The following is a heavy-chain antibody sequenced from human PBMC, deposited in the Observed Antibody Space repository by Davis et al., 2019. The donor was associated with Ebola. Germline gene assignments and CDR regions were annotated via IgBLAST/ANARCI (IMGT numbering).Heavy chain of an antibody. D-gene: IGHD4-17*01. CDR1: GFTFKSFD. V-gene: IGHV3-21*01. CDR2: IKSDVSYI. J-gene: IGHJ4*02. Sequence: GESLKISCAASGFTFKSFDMHWVRQPPGGGLEWVASIKSDVSYIYYAASVRGRFTVSRDNAKNSLYLQMTSLKVEDSAVYFCARKDFGDYAYSDYWGQGTLVTVSS. CDR3: ARKDFGDYAYSDY.